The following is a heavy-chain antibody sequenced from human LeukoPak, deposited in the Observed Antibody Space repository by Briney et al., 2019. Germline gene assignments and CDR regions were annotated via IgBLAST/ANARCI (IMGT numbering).Heavy chain of an antibody. CDR3: ARGKAINYFDY. V-gene: IGHV3-7*01. D-gene: IGHD2-21*01. Sequence: GGSLRLSCATSGFTFSGYWMSWVRQAPGKGLEWVANIKQDGSEKYYVDSVKGRSTISRDNAKNLLYLQMNSLRAEDTAVYYCARGKAINYFDYWGQGTLVTVSS. CDR2: IKQDGSEK. J-gene: IGHJ4*02. CDR1: GFTFSGYW.